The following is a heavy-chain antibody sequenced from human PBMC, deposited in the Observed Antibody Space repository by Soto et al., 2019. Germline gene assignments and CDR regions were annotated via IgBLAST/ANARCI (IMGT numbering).Heavy chain of an antibody. Sequence: SETLSLTCAASGGSISSGGYSWSWIRQPPGKGLEWIGYIYHSGSTYYNPSLKSRVTISVDRSKNQFSLKLSSVTAADTAVYYCARGHSTTMIVDALDDAFDIWGQGTMVTVSS. CDR2: IYHSGST. CDR3: ARGHSTTMIVDALDDAFDI. J-gene: IGHJ3*02. V-gene: IGHV4-30-2*01. CDR1: GGSISSGGYS. D-gene: IGHD3-22*01.